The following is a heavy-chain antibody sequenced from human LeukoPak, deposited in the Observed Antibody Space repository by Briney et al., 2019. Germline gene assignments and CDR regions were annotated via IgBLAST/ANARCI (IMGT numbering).Heavy chain of an antibody. CDR2: TDYRSKWYN. CDR3: ARVARRLFDH. J-gene: IGHJ4*02. V-gene: IGHV6-1*01. Sequence: SQTLSLTCAISGDSVSSNSAACNWIRQSPSRCLEWLGRTDYRSKWYNDYDVSVRSPITVQPDTSKNQLSLQLNSVTPEDTAVYYCARVARRLFDHWRQGTLLTVSA. CDR1: GDSVSSNSAA.